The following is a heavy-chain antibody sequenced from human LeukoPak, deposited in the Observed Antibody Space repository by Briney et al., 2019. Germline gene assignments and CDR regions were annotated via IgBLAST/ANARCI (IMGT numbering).Heavy chain of an antibody. V-gene: IGHV1-46*01. Sequence: ASVKVSCKASGYTFTSYYMHWVRQAPGQGLEWMGIINPSGGSTSYAQKFQGRVTITADESTSTAYMELSSLRSEDTAVYYCARESTISTNYYYYYMDVWGKGTTVTVSS. CDR1: GYTFTSYY. CDR3: ARESTISTNYYYYYMDV. D-gene: IGHD3-3*01. CDR2: INPSGGST. J-gene: IGHJ6*03.